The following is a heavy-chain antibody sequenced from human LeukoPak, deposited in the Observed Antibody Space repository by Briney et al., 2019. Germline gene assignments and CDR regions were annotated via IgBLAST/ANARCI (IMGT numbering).Heavy chain of an antibody. CDR1: GYTFTGYY. Sequence: ASVKVSCKASGYTFTGYYMHWVRQAPGQGLEWMGWINPNSGASDYAQKLQGRVTMTTDTSTSTAYMELRSLRSDDTAVYYCARDRGHPDYDILTGYYLQGWFDPWGQGTLVTVSS. D-gene: IGHD3-9*01. V-gene: IGHV1-2*02. J-gene: IGHJ5*02. CDR2: INPNSGAS. CDR3: ARDRGHPDYDILTGYYLQGWFDP.